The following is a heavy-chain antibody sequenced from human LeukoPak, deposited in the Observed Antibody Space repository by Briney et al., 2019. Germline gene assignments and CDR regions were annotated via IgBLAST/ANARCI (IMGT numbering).Heavy chain of an antibody. CDR1: RTTFSSYA. J-gene: IGHJ6*03. Sequence: SVKVSCKAYRTTFSSYAISWVRQAPGQRLDWIGRIIPIFGTANYAQKFQGRVTITTDESTSTAYMALSSLRSEDTAVYYCPRHTGGEYYDFWSGYYRSQWNYYYMDVWGKGTTVTVSS. V-gene: IGHV1-69*05. D-gene: IGHD3-3*01. CDR3: PRHTGGEYYDFWSGYYRSQWNYYYMDV. CDR2: IIPIFGTA.